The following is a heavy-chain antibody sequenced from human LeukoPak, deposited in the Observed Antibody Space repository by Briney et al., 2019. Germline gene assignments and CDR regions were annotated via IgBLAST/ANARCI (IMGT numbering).Heavy chain of an antibody. J-gene: IGHJ4*02. Sequence: ASVKVSCKTSGDTYSDYYIHWVRQAPGQGLEWMGRIKSDDTTYAPNFQGRVAMIKDTSISTAYMELSSLRSDDTAGYYCATHSATGYVFDYFDFWGQGTQVIVSS. CDR3: ATHSATGYVFDYFDF. CDR2: IKSDDT. D-gene: IGHD5-12*01. CDR1: GDTYSDYY. V-gene: IGHV1-2*02.